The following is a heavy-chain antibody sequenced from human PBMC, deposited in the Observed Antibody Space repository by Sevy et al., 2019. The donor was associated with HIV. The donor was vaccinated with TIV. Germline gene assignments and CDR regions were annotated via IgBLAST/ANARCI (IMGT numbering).Heavy chain of an antibody. V-gene: IGHV3-7*01. J-gene: IGHJ4*02. CDR1: GFSFSNYW. CDR2: IKEDGSEK. D-gene: IGHD1-1*01. Sequence: GGSLRLSCAVSGFSFSNYWMSWVRQAPGKGLEWVANIKEDGSEKHYVDSVKGRFTISRDNTKNSLFLQMNSMRAEDTALYYCAGYNNLGYWGQGTPVTVSS. CDR3: AGYNNLGY.